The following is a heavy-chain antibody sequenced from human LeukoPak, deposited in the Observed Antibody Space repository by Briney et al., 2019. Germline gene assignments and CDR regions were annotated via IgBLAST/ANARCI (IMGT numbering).Heavy chain of an antibody. Sequence: SGTLSLTCTVSGYSISSGYYWGWIRQSPGKGLEWIGNIYRRGSTHYNPSLKSRVTISMDTSKNQFSLKLSSVTAADTAVYYCARDVRNYYDSSGYYLFDYWGQGTLVTVSS. CDR1: GYSISSGYY. CDR2: IYRRGST. D-gene: IGHD3-22*01. J-gene: IGHJ4*02. CDR3: ARDVRNYYDSSGYYLFDY. V-gene: IGHV4-38-2*02.